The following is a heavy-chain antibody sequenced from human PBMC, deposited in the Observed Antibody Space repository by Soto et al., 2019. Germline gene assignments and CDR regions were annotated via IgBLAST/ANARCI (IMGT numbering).Heavy chain of an antibody. J-gene: IGHJ4*02. CDR1: GFTVSSNY. D-gene: IGHD3-9*01. CDR3: ATSRYYDILTGYYWNFDY. CDR2: IYSGGST. V-gene: IGHV3-66*01. Sequence: GGSLRLSCAASGFTVSSNYMSWVRQAPGKGLEWVSVIYSGGSTYYADSVKGRFTISRDHSKNTLYLQMNSLRAEDTAVYYCATSRYYDILTGYYWNFDYWGQGTLVTVSS.